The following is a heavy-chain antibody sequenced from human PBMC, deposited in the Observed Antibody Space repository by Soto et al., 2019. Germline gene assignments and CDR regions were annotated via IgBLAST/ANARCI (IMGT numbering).Heavy chain of an antibody. V-gene: IGHV3-23*01. J-gene: IGHJ6*03. D-gene: IGHD4-4*01. CDR1: GFTFSSYA. CDR3: AKGRNSNYFSVSPYYYYMDV. CDR2: ISGSGGST. Sequence: GGSLRLSCAASGFTFSSYAMSWVRQAPGKGLEWVSAISGSGGSTYYANSVKGRFSISRDYSKTTLYLQMNSLRAEDTAVYYCAKGRNSNYFSVSPYYYYMDVWGKGTTVTVSS.